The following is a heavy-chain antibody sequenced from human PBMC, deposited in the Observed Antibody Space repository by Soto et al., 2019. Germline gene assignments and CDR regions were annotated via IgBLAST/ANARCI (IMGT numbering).Heavy chain of an antibody. Sequence: QVQLVESGGGVVQPGRSLRLSCAASGFTFSSYAMHWVRQAPGKGLEWVAVISYDGSNKYYADSVKGRFTISRDNSKNTLYLQMNSLRAEDTAVYYCARVEVSSWSFKYFDYWGQGTLVTVSS. CDR3: ARVEVSSWSFKYFDY. CDR2: ISYDGSNK. CDR1: GFTFSSYA. D-gene: IGHD6-13*01. V-gene: IGHV3-30-3*01. J-gene: IGHJ4*02.